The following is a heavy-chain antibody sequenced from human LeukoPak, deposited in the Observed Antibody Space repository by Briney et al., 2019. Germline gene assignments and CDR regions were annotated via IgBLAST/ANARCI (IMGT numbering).Heavy chain of an antibody. CDR2: IYYSGST. V-gene: IGHV4-30-4*01. Sequence: SQTLSLTCTVSGGSISNGDYYWSWIRQPPGKGLEWIGYIYYSGSTYYNPSLKSRVTISVDTSKNQFSLKLSSVTAADTAVYYCARVGHCGGDCYSSYYYGMDVWGQGTTVTVSS. CDR3: ARVGHCGGDCYSSYYYGMDV. D-gene: IGHD2-21*02. J-gene: IGHJ6*02. CDR1: GGSISNGDYY.